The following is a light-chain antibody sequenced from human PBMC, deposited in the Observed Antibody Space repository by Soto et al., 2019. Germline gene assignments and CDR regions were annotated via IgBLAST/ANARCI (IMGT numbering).Light chain of an antibody. CDR1: QNINAY. CDR3: QQRSSWPRV. V-gene: IGKV3-11*01. Sequence: EIVLTQSPDTLSLSLGERATLSCRASQNINAYLVWYQQKPGQAPRLLIYDASKRATGIPDRFSGSGSGTDFTLIISSLAPEDFALYYCQQRSSWPRVFCGGTKVEIK. J-gene: IGKJ4*01. CDR2: DAS.